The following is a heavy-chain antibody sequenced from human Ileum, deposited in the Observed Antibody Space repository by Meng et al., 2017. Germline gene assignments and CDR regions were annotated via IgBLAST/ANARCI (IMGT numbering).Heavy chain of an antibody. D-gene: IGHD3-16*02. V-gene: IGHV4-39*07. CDR2: IYASGST. CDR3: ARDIASAWFYS. CDR1: GDSSSTGSYC. Sequence: SETLSLTCTVSGDSSSTGSYCWGWIRQPPGKGLEWIGSIYASGSTYYNPTLKSRVTMSLNASKNQFSLKLSSVTAADTALYFCARDIASAWFYSWGQGTLVTVSS. J-gene: IGHJ5*01.